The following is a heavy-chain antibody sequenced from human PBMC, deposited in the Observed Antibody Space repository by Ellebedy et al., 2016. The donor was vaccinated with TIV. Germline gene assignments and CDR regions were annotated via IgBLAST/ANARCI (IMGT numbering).Heavy chain of an antibody. CDR2: IKQDGSAK. Sequence: GESLKISXAASGFTFSSYWMQWVRQAPGKGLEWVANIKQDGSAKYYVDSVKGRFTISRGNAKSSLYLQMNSLRAEDTAVYYCARDKVEGPTTFNYWGQGALVTVSS. CDR3: ARDKVEGPTTFNY. CDR1: GFTFSSYW. D-gene: IGHD1-26*01. J-gene: IGHJ4*02. V-gene: IGHV3-7*01.